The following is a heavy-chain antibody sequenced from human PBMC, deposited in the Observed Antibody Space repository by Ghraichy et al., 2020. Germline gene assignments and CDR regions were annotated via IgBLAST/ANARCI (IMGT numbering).Heavy chain of an antibody. CDR1: GFTFSSYV. Sequence: GGSLRLSCATSGFTFSSYVMHWVRQAPGRGLEWVAVIAHNGRSQDYADSVKGRFTISRDNSKNMLYLQVSSLRREDTAVYYCAKERLPTIYSIGDSFDVWGHGTTVTVSS. D-gene: IGHD2-15*01. CDR3: AKERLPTIYSIGDSFDV. J-gene: IGHJ3*01. CDR2: IAHNGRSQ. V-gene: IGHV3-30*18.